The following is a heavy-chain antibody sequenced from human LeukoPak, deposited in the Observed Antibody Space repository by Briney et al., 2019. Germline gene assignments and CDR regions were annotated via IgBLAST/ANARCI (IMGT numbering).Heavy chain of an antibody. J-gene: IGHJ6*03. CDR3: AGEYYSYYYMDV. Sequence: GGSLRLSCAASGFTFSSYGMSWVRQAPGKGLEWVSAISGSGGSTYYADSVKGRFTISRDNAENSLYLQMNSLRAEDTAVYYCAGEYYSYYYMDVWGKGTTVTVSS. CDR1: GFTFSSYG. CDR2: ISGSGGST. V-gene: IGHV3-23*01.